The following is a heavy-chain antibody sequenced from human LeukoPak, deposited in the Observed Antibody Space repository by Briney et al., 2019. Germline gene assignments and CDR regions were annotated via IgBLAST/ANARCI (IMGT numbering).Heavy chain of an antibody. CDR3: ARDAFYGSGSYYYDY. CDR2: ISSSSSYI. Sequence: PGGSLRLSCAASGFTFSSYAMSWVRQAPGKGLEWVSSISSSSSYIYYADSVKGRFTISRDNAKNSLYLQMNSLRAEDTAVYYCARDAFYGSGSYYYDYWGQGTLVTVSS. V-gene: IGHV3-21*01. J-gene: IGHJ4*02. CDR1: GFTFSSYA. D-gene: IGHD3-10*01.